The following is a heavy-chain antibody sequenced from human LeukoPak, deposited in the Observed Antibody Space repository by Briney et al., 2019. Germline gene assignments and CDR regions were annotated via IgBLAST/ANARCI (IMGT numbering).Heavy chain of an antibody. J-gene: IGHJ3*02. D-gene: IGHD1-1*01. Sequence: SETLSLTCTVSGYSISSGYYWGWIRQPPGKGLEWIGSIYHSGSTYYNPSLKSRVTISVDKSKNQFSLKLSSVTAADTAVYYCARHPNGDAFDIWGQGTMVTVSS. V-gene: IGHV4-38-2*02. CDR1: GYSISSGYY. CDR2: IYHSGST. CDR3: ARHPNGDAFDI.